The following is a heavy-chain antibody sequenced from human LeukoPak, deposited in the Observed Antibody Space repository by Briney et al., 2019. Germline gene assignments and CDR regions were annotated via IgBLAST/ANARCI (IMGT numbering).Heavy chain of an antibody. J-gene: IGHJ4*02. D-gene: IGHD3-22*01. Sequence: PGGSLRLSCAASGFTFDDYAMRWVRQAPGKGLEWVSGISWNSGSIGYADSVKGRFTISRDNAKNSLYLQMNSLRAEDTALYYCAKGYSSGYYYYFDYWGQGTLVTVSS. CDR1: GFTFDDYA. CDR3: AKGYSSGYYYYFDY. V-gene: IGHV3-9*01. CDR2: ISWNSGSI.